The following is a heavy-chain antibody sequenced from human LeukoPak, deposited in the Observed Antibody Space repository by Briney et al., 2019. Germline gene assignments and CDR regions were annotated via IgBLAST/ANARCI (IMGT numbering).Heavy chain of an antibody. V-gene: IGHV6-1*01. J-gene: IGHJ3*02. D-gene: IGHD3-16*01. CDR1: GDSVSSNSAG. CDR2: TYYRSKWYT. CDR3: ASSSLRGSDAFDI. Sequence: SQTLSLTCAISGDSVSSNSAGWNWIRQSPSRGLEWLGRTYYRSKWYTDAVSVSSRITINPDASKNQFSLQLNSVTPEDTAVYYCASSSLRGSDAFDIWGQGTMVTVSS.